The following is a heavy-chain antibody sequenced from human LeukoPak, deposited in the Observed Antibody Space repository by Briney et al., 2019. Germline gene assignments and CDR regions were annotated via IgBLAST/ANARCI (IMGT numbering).Heavy chain of an antibody. CDR2: ISCSSSYI. CDR1: GFTFSSYS. J-gene: IGHJ3*02. Sequence: GGSLRLSCAASGFTFSSYSMNWVRQAPGKGLEWVSSISCSSSYIYYADSVKGRFTISRDNAKNSLYLQMNSLRAEDTAVYYCARDHYDYVWGSLDAFDIWGQGTMVTVSS. V-gene: IGHV3-21*01. D-gene: IGHD3-16*01. CDR3: ARDHYDYVWGSLDAFDI.